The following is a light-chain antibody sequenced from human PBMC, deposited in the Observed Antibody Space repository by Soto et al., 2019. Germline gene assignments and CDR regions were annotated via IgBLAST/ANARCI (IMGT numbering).Light chain of an antibody. J-gene: IGKJ5*01. CDR2: DAS. CDR1: QSVSSSY. Sequence: EIVLTQSPGTLSLSPGEGATLSCRASQSVSSSYISWYQQRPGQTPSLLIYDASNRATGIPARFSGSGSGTDFTLTISSLEPEDFAVYYCQQRSNWPRTFGQGTRLENK. CDR3: QQRSNWPRT. V-gene: IGKV3D-20*02.